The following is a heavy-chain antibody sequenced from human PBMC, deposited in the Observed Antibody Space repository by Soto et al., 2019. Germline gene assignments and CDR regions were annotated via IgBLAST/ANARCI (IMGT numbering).Heavy chain of an antibody. CDR1: GFTFSDHY. V-gene: IGHV3-72*01. Sequence: ESGGGLVQPGGSLRLSCAASGFTFSDHYMDWVRQAPGKGLEWVGRVRNKANSYTTEYAASVKGRFTISRDDSKNSLYLQMNSLKIEDTAVYYCARVSTPSIDYWGQGTLVTVSS. CDR2: VRNKANSYTT. D-gene: IGHD2-15*01. J-gene: IGHJ4*02. CDR3: ARVSTPSIDY.